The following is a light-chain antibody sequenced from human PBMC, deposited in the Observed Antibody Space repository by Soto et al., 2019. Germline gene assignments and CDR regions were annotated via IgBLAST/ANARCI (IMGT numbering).Light chain of an antibody. J-gene: IGLJ2*01. CDR3: SSYTSSFTLV. CDR1: SSDVGGYNF. V-gene: IGLV2-14*01. CDR2: EVS. Sequence: QSALTQPASVSGSPGQSITISCTGTSSDVGGYNFVSWYQQHPGKAPKLMIYEVSNRPSEVSNRFSGSKSANTDSLTISGLQAEDEADYFCSSYTSSFTLVFGGGTKLTVL.